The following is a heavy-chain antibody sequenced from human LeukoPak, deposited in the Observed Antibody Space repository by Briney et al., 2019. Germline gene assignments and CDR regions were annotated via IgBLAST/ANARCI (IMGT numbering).Heavy chain of an antibody. V-gene: IGHV3-30*02. D-gene: IGHD2-2*01. J-gene: IGHJ4*02. Sequence: GGSLRLSCAASGFTFSSYGMHWVRQAPGKGLEWVTFIRYDGSNKYYADSAKGRFTISRDNSKNTLYLQMNSLRAEDMAVYFCAKESGYCSSTSCYLDYWGRGTLVTVSS. CDR3: AKESGYCSSTSCYLDY. CDR1: GFTFSSYG. CDR2: IRYDGSNK.